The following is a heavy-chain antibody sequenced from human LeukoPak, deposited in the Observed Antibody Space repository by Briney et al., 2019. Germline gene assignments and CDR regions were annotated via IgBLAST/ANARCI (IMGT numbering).Heavy chain of an antibody. V-gene: IGHV3-33*01. J-gene: IGHJ3*02. CDR1: GFTFSSYG. D-gene: IGHD3-22*01. Sequence: GRSLRLSCAASGFTFSSYGMHWVRQAPGKGLEWVAVIWYDGSNKYYVDSVQGRYTISRDNSKNTLYLQMSSLRAEDTAVYYCARGDYYDSSGYYFPDAFDIWGQGTMVTVSS. CDR2: IWYDGSNK. CDR3: ARGDYYDSSGYYFPDAFDI.